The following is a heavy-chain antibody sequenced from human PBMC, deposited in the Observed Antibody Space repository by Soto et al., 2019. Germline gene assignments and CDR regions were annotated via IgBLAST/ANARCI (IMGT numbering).Heavy chain of an antibody. V-gene: IGHV3-7*01. Sequence: ALRLSCAASGFTFSSYWMSWVRQAPGKGLEWVANIKQDGSEKYYVDSVKGRFTISRDNAKNSLYLQMNSLRAEDTAVYYCAREDLAAAGDYYYYYYMDVWGKGTTVTVSS. CDR1: GFTFSSYW. CDR3: AREDLAAAGDYYYYYYMDV. J-gene: IGHJ6*03. D-gene: IGHD6-13*01. CDR2: IKQDGSEK.